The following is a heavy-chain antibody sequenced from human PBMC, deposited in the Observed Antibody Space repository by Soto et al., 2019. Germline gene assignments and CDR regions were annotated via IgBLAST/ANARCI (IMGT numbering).Heavy chain of an antibody. Sequence: PSETLSLTCAVCGGSISSGGYSGSWIRQPPGKGLEWIGYMYHSGSTYYNPSLKSRVTISIDRSKNQFSLKLSSVTAADTAVYYYARVTDYWGQGILVTVSS. CDR2: MYHSGST. CDR1: GGSISSGGYS. V-gene: IGHV4-30-2*01. J-gene: IGHJ4*02. CDR3: ARVTDY.